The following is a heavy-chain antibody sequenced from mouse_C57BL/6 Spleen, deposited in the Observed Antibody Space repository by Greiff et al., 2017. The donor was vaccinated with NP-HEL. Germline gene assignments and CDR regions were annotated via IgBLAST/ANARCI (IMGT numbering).Heavy chain of an antibody. D-gene: IGHD2-12*01. CDR2: IDPSDSET. V-gene: IGHV1-52*01. J-gene: IGHJ1*03. Sequence: QVQLQQPGAELVRPGSSVKLSCKASGYTFTSYWMHWVKQRPIQGLEWIGNIDPSDSETHYNQKFKDKATLTVDKSSSTAYMQLSSLTSEDSAVYYCAREGVYDGGYFDVWGTGTTVTASS. CDR3: AREGVYDGGYFDV. CDR1: GYTFTSYW.